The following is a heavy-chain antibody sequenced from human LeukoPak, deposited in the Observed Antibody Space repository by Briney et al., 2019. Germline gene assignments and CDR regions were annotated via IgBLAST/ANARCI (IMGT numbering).Heavy chain of an antibody. CDR2: IFGSGTP. V-gene: IGHV3-23*05. J-gene: IGHJ4*02. D-gene: IGHD2-21*01. Sequence: GGSLRLSCAASGFPLSTYTVNWFRQAPGKGLEWVSAIFGSGTPHYADSVKGRFTISRDNSKNTLYLQMSSLRAEDTAVYYCAKEFNRGLPDYWGQGTLVTVPS. CDR3: AKEFNRGLPDY. CDR1: GFPLSTYT.